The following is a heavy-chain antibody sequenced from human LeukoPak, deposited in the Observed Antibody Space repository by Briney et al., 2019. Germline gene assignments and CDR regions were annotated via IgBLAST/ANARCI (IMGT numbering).Heavy chain of an antibody. CDR2: IYIGGST. V-gene: IGHV3-66*01. J-gene: IGHJ4*02. CDR3: AREGIADSGASRFDY. D-gene: IGHD6-13*01. Sequence: GGSLRLSCAASGFTVSSNYMSWVRQAPGKGLEWVSSIYIGGSTYYADSVKGRFTISRDNPNNTLYLQMHSLRAEDTAVYYCAREGIADSGASRFDYWGQGTLVTVSS. CDR1: GFTVSSNY.